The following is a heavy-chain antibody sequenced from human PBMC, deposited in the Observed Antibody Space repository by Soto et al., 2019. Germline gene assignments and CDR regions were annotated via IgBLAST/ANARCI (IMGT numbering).Heavy chain of an antibody. CDR1: GFTFDDYA. V-gene: IGHV3-9*01. CDR2: ISWNSGSI. D-gene: IGHD3-10*01. CDR3: AKDRGPFGELDRSDAFDI. J-gene: IGHJ3*02. Sequence: EVQLVESGGGLVQPGRSLRLSCAASGFTFDDYAMHWVRQAPGKGLEWVSGISWNSGSIGYADSVKGRFTISRDNAKNSLYLQMNSLRAEDTALYYCAKDRGPFGELDRSDAFDIWGQGTMVTVSS.